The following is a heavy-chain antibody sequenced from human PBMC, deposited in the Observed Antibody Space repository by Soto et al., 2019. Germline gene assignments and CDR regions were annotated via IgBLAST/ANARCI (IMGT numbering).Heavy chain of an antibody. CDR1: GYIFTDYG. V-gene: IGHV1-18*01. CDR2: ISAYNGNT. D-gene: IGHD4-4*01. J-gene: IGHJ3*02. Sequence: QVQLVQSGAEVKKPGASVKVSCKSSGYIFTDYGITWVRQAPGQGLEWMGWISAYNGNTDYAQKFQDRLTLATDTSTSTAYMELRSLRSDDTALYYCARPVTSPDHLDIWGQATMVTVSS. CDR3: ARPVTSPDHLDI.